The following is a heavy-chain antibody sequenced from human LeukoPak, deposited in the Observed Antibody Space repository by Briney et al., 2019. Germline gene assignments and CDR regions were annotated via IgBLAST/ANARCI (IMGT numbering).Heavy chain of an antibody. CDR1: GYTLTELS. V-gene: IGHV1-24*01. J-gene: IGHJ5*02. CDR2: FDPEDGET. Sequence: ASVKVSCKVSGYTLTELSMHWVRQAPGKGLEWMGGFDPEDGETIYAQKFQGRVTMTEDTSTDTAYMELSSLRSEDTAVYYCATVPLSVVRGVIISWWFDPGGQGTLVTVSS. D-gene: IGHD3-10*01. CDR3: ATVPLSVVRGVIISWWFDP.